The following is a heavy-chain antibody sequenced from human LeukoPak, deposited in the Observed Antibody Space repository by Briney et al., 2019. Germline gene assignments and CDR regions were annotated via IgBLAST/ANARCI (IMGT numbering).Heavy chain of an antibody. CDR3: ARDSRDYGDYYFDY. J-gene: IGHJ4*02. V-gene: IGHV4-61*02. D-gene: IGHD4-17*01. Sequence: PSETLSLTCTVSGGSISSGSYYWSWIRQPAGKGLEWIGRIYTSGSTNYNPSLKSRVTISVDTSKNQFPLKLSSVTAADTAVYYCARDSRDYGDYYFDYWGQGTLVTVSS. CDR1: GGSISSGSYY. CDR2: IYTSGST.